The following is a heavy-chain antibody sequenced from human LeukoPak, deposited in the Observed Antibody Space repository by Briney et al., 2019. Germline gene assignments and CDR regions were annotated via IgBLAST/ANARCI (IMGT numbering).Heavy chain of an antibody. CDR1: GFTFSGSS. Sequence: GGSLRLSCAASGFTFSGSSIHWVRQASGKGLEWVGLIRTKANTYATAYAASVTGRFTISRDYSKTTSYLQMNSLKTEDTALYFCTTSYSGNSWYDWFGPWGQGTLVTVSS. V-gene: IGHV3-73*01. D-gene: IGHD6-13*01. CDR3: TTSYSGNSWYDWFGP. J-gene: IGHJ5*02. CDR2: IRTKANTYAT.